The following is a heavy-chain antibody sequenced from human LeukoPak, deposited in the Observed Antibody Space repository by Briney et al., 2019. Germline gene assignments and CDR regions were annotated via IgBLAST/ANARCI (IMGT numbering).Heavy chain of an antibody. D-gene: IGHD3-22*01. CDR3: ARTYYYDVSGYYYLDLND. CDR1: GYTFPRYG. Sequence: GGSVKDSFKSSGYTFPRYGISWLRQAAGQGLEWMGRISVYIGKTDYAEKVRRSVSTTTDATTTTAYMRLWNLTAYDTAIYFCARTYYYDVSGYYYLDLNDWGEGSLVTVSS. V-gene: IGHV1-18*01. J-gene: IGHJ4*02. CDR2: ISVYIGKT.